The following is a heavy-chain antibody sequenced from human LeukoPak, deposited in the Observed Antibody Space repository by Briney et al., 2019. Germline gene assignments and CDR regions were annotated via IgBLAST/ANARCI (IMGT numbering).Heavy chain of an antibody. CDR2: ISSSGSTI. J-gene: IGHJ6*03. CDR1: GGSISSYY. Sequence: LSLTCTVSGGSISSYYWSWIRQAPGKGLEWVSYISSSGSTIYYADSVKGRFTISRDNAKNSLYLQMNSLRAEDTAVYYCAREHTSNRYYYYMDVWGKGTTVTVSS. D-gene: IGHD1-14*01. CDR3: AREHTSNRYYYYMDV. V-gene: IGHV3-11*04.